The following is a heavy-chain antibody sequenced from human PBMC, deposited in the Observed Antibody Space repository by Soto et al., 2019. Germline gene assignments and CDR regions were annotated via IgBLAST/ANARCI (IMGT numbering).Heavy chain of an antibody. D-gene: IGHD5-12*01. J-gene: IGHJ6*03. CDR2: IYYSGST. V-gene: IGHV4-39*01. Sequence: SETLSLTCTVSGGSISSSSYYWGWIRQPPGKGLEWIGSIYYSGSTYYNPSLKSRVTISVDTSKNQFSLKLSSVTAADTAVYYCARHFLDGWDIVATSLGWGDYYYYYMDVWGKGTTVTVSS. CDR1: GGSISSSSYY. CDR3: ARHFLDGWDIVATSLGWGDYYYYYMDV.